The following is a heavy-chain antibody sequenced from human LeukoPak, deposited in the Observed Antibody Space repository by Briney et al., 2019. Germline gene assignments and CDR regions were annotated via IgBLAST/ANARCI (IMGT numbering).Heavy chain of an antibody. CDR1: GFTFSDHY. CDR3: ARAPNSGTLGEDY. J-gene: IGHJ4*02. Sequence: PGGPLRLSCAASGFTFSDHYMDWVRQAPGKGREGVGRIRNKANIYTTEYAASVKGRFTISRDDSKNSLYLQMNSLKTEDTAVYYCARAPNSGTLGEDYWGQGTLVTVSS. D-gene: IGHD1-26*01. CDR2: IRNKANIYTT. V-gene: IGHV3-72*01.